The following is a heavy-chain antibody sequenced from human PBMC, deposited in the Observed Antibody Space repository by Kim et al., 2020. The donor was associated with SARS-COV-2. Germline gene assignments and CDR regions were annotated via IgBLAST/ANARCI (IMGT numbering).Heavy chain of an antibody. CDR1: GFSLSTSGVG. CDR2: IYWYDDK. J-gene: IGHJ4*02. CDR3: ARHVLRYFDWDHKSGYFDY. V-gene: IGHV2-5*01. D-gene: IGHD3-9*01. Sequence: SGPTLVNPTQTLTLTCTFSGFSLSTSGVGVGWIRQPPGKALEWLALIYWYDDKRYSPSLKSRLTITKDTSKNQVVLTMTNMDPVDTPTYYCARHVLRYFDWDHKSGYFDYWGQGTLVTVSS.